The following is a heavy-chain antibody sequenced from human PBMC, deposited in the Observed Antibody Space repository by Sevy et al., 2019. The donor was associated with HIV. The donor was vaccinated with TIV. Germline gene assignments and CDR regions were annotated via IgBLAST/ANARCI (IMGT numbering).Heavy chain of an antibody. D-gene: IGHD1-1*01. V-gene: IGHV3-30-3*01. CDR1: GFTFSSFF. CDR2: ISYDGSNE. Sequence: GGFLRLSCAASGFTFSSFFMHWVRQAPGKGLEWVATISYDGSNEHYADSVKGRFTISRDNSKNALYLQMNSLRAEDTAVYYCALERLSSNVAEYFQNWGQGTLVTVSS. J-gene: IGHJ1*01. CDR3: ALERLSSNVAEYFQN.